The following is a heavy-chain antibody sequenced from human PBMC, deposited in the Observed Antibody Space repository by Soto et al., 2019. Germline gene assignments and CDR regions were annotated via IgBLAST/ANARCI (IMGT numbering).Heavy chain of an antibody. CDR1: GFTFSSYA. D-gene: IGHD3-3*01. CDR3: AKDITGHYRVPEYFQH. Sequence: GGSLRLSCAASGFTFSSYAMSWVRQAPGKGLEWVSAISGSGGSTYYADSVKGRFTISRDNSKNTLYLQMNSLRAEDTAVYYCAKDITGHYRVPEYFQHWGQGTLVTVSS. J-gene: IGHJ1*01. CDR2: ISGSGGST. V-gene: IGHV3-23*01.